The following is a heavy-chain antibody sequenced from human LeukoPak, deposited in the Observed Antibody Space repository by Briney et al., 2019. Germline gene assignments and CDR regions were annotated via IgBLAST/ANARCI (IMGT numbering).Heavy chain of an antibody. CDR1: GFTFSSYA. Sequence: GGSLRLSCAASGFTFSSYAMHWVRQAPGKGLEWVAVISYDGSNKYYADSVKGRFTISRDNSKNTLYLQMNSLRAEDTAVYYCARDARYGSGSYYNPYYFDYWGQGTLVTVSS. D-gene: IGHD3-10*01. CDR2: ISYDGSNK. CDR3: ARDARYGSGSYYNPYYFDY. J-gene: IGHJ4*02. V-gene: IGHV3-30*04.